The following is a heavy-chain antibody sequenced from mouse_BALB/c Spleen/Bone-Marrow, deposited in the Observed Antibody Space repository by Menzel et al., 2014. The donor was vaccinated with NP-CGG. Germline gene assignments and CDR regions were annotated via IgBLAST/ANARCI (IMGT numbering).Heavy chain of an antibody. CDR2: IYPGDGDT. CDR1: GYAFSSSW. D-gene: IGHD2-3*01. J-gene: IGHJ4*01. CDR3: ARSDGYRALDY. Sequence: QVQLQQSGPELVKPGASVKISCKASGYAFSSSWMNWVKQRPGQGLEWIGRIYPGDGDTHYNGKFKGKATLTADKSSSTAYMHLSSLTSVDSAVYFCARSDGYRALDYWGQGTSVTVSS. V-gene: IGHV1-82*01.